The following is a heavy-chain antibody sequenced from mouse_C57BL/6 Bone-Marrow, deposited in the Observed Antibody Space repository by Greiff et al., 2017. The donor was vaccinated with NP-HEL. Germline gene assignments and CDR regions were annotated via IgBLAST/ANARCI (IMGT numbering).Heavy chain of an antibody. CDR2: IYPGDGDT. CDR3: ARRIGRYDY. J-gene: IGHJ2*01. V-gene: IGHV1-82*01. CDR1: GYAFSSSW. Sequence: VQLQQSGPELVKPGASVKISCKASGYAFSSSWMNWVKQRPGKGLEWIGRIYPGDGDTNYNGKFKGKATLTADKSSSTAYMQLSSLTSEDSAVYFCARRIGRYDYWGQGTTLTVSS.